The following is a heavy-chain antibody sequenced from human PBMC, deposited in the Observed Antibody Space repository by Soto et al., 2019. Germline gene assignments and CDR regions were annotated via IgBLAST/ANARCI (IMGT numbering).Heavy chain of an antibody. V-gene: IGHV3-30*18. CDR2: VSSAGSTK. Sequence: QVQLVESGGGVVQPERSLRLSCAASGFIFSNYGMHWVRQAPGKGLEWVAVVSSAGSTKYYADSVKGLFTISRDNSKNTVYLQMNSLRDEDTAVYYCAKDLGYSYGGFFDYWGQGTLVTVSS. CDR1: GFIFSNYG. J-gene: IGHJ4*02. D-gene: IGHD5-18*01. CDR3: AKDLGYSYGGFFDY.